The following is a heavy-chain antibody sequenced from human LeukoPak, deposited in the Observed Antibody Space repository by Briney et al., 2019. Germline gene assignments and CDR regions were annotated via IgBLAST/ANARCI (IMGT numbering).Heavy chain of an antibody. CDR2: IRHNVVGATT. V-gene: IGHV3-49*04. J-gene: IGHJ6*03. D-gene: IGHD5-18*01. Sequence: GGSLRLSCAASGFKFGDFAMTWVRQSPGKGLEWLGFIRHNVVGATTEYAASVRGRFTFSRDDSKSIAYLQMNSLRTEDTAVYFCARWSGVNTPMVLDYYFYMDVWGKGTTVAVSS. CDR1: GFKFGDFA. CDR3: ARWSGVNTPMVLDYYFYMDV.